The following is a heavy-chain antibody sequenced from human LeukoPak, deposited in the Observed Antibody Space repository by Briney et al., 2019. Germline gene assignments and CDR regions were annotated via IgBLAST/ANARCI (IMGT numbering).Heavy chain of an antibody. D-gene: IGHD6-19*01. CDR1: VYSISSGHY. CDR3: ARGTGWSYYFDY. J-gene: IGHJ4*02. CDR2: IYYTGSS. Sequence: SETLSLTCIVSVYSISSGHYWGWIRPPPEKGMEWIGTIYYTGSSVYIPSLKSRLSISADTSKNQFSLRLSSVTAADSAVYYCARGTGWSYYFDYWGQGTLVTVSS. V-gene: IGHV4-38-2*02.